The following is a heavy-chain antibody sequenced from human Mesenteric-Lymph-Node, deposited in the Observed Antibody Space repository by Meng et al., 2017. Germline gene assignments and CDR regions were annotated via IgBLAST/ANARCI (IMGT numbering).Heavy chain of an antibody. V-gene: IGHV4-4*02. CDR1: GGSISSSYW. CDR3: ARRPTIFDY. D-gene: IGHD4/OR15-4a*01. Sequence: QLQESGPGLVKPSGTLSLTCVVSGGSISSSYWWTWVRQSPGKGLEWIGEMYHSGSTNYNPSLKSRVTISVDTSKNQFSLKLSSVTAADTAVYYCARRPTIFDYWGQGTLVTVSS. J-gene: IGHJ4*02. CDR2: MYHSGST.